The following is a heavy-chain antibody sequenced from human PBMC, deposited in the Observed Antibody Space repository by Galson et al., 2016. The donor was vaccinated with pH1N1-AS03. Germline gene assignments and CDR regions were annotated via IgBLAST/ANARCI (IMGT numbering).Heavy chain of an antibody. V-gene: IGHV3-74*01. Sequence: SLRLSCAASGFTFSMSYIHWVRQAPGQGLEWVSRISNDGRNVRYADFVKGRFAVSRDNAKNTVFLQMNSLRADDTAVYFCARRNPNPNFAIWYLHDYGMDVWGQGTTVTVSS. J-gene: IGHJ6*02. CDR2: ISNDGRNV. CDR3: ARRNPNPNFAIWYLHDYGMDV. CDR1: GFTFSMSY. D-gene: IGHD2-15*01.